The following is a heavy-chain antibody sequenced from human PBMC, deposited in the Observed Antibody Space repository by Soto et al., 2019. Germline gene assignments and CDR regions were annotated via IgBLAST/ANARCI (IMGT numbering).Heavy chain of an antibody. V-gene: IGHV3-33*01. CDR2: IWYDGSKK. CDR1: GFTFSSYG. D-gene: IGHD3-3*01. J-gene: IGHJ5*02. CDR3: ARETHDFWSFGGKTFDP. Sequence: GGSLRLSCVASGFTFSSYGMHWVRQAPGKGLEWVAVIWYDGSKKYYGDSVKGRFFISRDNSRNTLYLEMNSLRGEDTAVYYCARETHDFWSFGGKTFDPWGQGTLVTVYS.